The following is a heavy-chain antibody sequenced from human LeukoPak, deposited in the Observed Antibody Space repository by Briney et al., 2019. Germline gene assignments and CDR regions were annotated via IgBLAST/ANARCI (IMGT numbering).Heavy chain of an antibody. CDR3: ARDGREYSGLNWFDP. Sequence: ASVKVSCKASGYTFTSYYMHWVRQTPGQGLEGMGIINPSGGSTSYAQKFQGRVTMTRDMSTSTVYMELSSLRSEDTAVYYCARDGREYSGLNWFDPWGQGTLVTVSS. V-gene: IGHV1-46*01. CDR1: GYTFTSYY. D-gene: IGHD5-12*01. J-gene: IGHJ5*02. CDR2: INPSGGST.